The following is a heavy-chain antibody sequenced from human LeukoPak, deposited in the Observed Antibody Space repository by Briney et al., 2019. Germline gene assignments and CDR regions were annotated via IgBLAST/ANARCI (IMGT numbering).Heavy chain of an antibody. V-gene: IGHV3-33*01. CDR2: IWYDGSNK. Sequence: GGSLRLSCAASGFTFSSYGMHWVRQAPGKGLGWVAVIWYDGSNKYYADSVKGRFTISRDNSKNTLYLQMNSLRAEDTAVYYCARKQQLVGYFDYWGQGTLVTVSS. J-gene: IGHJ4*02. CDR3: ARKQQLVGYFDY. D-gene: IGHD6-13*01. CDR1: GFTFSSYG.